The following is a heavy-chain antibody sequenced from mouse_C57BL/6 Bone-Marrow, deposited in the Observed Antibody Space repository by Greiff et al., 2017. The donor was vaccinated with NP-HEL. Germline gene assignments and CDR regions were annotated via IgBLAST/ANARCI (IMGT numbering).Heavy chain of an antibody. CDR2: IWTGGGP. CDR1: GFSLTSYA. J-gene: IGHJ4*01. Sequence: VKVIESGPGLVAPSQSLSITCTVSGFSLTSYAISWVRQPPGKGLEWLGVIWTGGGPNYNSALKSRLSISKDNSKSQVFLKMNSLQTDDTARYYCARNEEGAQATRAMDYWGQGTSVTVSS. D-gene: IGHD3-2*02. V-gene: IGHV2-9-1*01. CDR3: ARNEEGAQATRAMDY.